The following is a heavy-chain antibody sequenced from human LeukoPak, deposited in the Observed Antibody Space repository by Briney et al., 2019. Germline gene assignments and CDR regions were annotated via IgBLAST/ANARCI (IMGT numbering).Heavy chain of an antibody. CDR1: GFTFSSHA. V-gene: IGHV3-23*01. J-gene: IGHJ4*02. CDR3: ANEVRPNDY. Sequence: GGSLRLSCVASGFTFSSHAMCWVRQAPGKGLEWVASIDISGGSTYYEDSVQGRFTISRDNSKNTLYLEMNSLRVEDTALYYCANEVRPNDYWGQGTLVTVAS. D-gene: IGHD1-1*01. CDR2: IDISGGST.